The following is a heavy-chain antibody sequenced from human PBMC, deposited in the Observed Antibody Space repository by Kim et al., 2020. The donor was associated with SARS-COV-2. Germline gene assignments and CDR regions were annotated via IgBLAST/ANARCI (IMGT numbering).Heavy chain of an antibody. D-gene: IGHD3-22*01. CDR3: AKARFSEIVVVITSGYFQH. CDR2: ISYDGSNK. V-gene: IGHV3-30*18. Sequence: GGSLRLSCAASGFTFSSYGMHWVRQAPGKGLEWVAVISYDGSNKYYADSVKGRFTISRDNSKNTLYLQMNSLRAEDTAVYYCAKARFSEIVVVITSGYFQHGAQG. CDR1: GFTFSSYG. J-gene: IGHJ1*01.